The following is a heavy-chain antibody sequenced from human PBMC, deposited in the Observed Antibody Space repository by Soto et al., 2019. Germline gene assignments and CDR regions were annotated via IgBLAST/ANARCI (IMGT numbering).Heavy chain of an antibody. Sequence: PGGSLRLSCAASGFTFSSYWMHWVRQAPGQGLVWVSHINSDGRSTNYADSVKGRFTISRDNAKNTLFLQMNSLRAEDTAVFYCVRGSYSSTWHEGLDYWGQGILVTVSS. CDR1: GFTFSSYW. D-gene: IGHD6-19*01. J-gene: IGHJ4*02. CDR2: INSDGRST. CDR3: VRGSYSSTWHEGLDY. V-gene: IGHV3-74*01.